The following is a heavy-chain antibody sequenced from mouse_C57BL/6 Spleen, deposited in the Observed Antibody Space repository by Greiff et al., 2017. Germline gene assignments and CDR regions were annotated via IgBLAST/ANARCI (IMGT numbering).Heavy chain of an antibody. CDR2: IYPGSGNT. D-gene: IGHD2-3*01. J-gene: IGHJ4*01. V-gene: IGHV1-66*01. CDR1: GYSFTSYY. CDR3: ARGKSYDAQPMDY. Sequence: VQLQQSGPELVKPGASVKISCKASGYSFTSYYIHWVKQRPGQGLEWIGWIYPGSGNTKYNEKFKGKATLTADTSSSTAYMQLSSLTSEDSAVYYCARGKSYDAQPMDYWGQGTSVTVSS.